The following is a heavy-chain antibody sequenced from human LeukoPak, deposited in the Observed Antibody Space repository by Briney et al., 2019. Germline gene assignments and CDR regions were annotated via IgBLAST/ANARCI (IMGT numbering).Heavy chain of an antibody. CDR1: GGSFSGYY. CDR3: ARRGYSYGLWGFDY. Sequence: SETLSLTCAVYGGSFSGYYWSWIRQPPGKGLEWIGEINHSGSTNYNPSLKSRVTISVDTSKNQFSLKLSSVTAADTAVYNCARRGYSYGLWGFDYWGQGTLVTVSS. CDR2: INHSGST. J-gene: IGHJ4*02. V-gene: IGHV4-34*01. D-gene: IGHD5-18*01.